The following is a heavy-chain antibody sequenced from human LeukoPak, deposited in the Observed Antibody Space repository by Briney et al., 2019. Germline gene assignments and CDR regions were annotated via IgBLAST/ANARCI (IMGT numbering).Heavy chain of an antibody. CDR3: AGGPQGPSIAAAFRDY. D-gene: IGHD6-13*01. V-gene: IGHV3-9*01. J-gene: IGHJ4*02. CDR1: GFTFDDYA. CDR2: ISWNSGSI. Sequence: GRSLRLSCAASGFTFDDYAMHWVRQAPGKGLEWVSGISWNSGSIGYADSVKGRFTISRDNAKNSLYLQMNSLRAEDTAVYYCAGGPQGPSIAAAFRDYWGQGTLVTVSS.